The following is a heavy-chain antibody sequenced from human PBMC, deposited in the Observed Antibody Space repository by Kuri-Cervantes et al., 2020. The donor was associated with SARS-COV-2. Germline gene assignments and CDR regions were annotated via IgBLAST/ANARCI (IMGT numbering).Heavy chain of an antibody. V-gene: IGHV3-30-3*01. CDR3: ARGRREASSNYGWYFDL. D-gene: IGHD4-11*01. J-gene: IGHJ2*01. Sequence: GGSLRLSCAASGFTFSSYAMHWVRQAPGKGLEWVAVISYDGGNKYYPDSVKGRFTISRDNSKNTLYLQMNILRAEDAVVYYGARGRREASSNYGWYFDLWGRGTLVTVSS. CDR1: GFTFSSYA. CDR2: ISYDGGNK.